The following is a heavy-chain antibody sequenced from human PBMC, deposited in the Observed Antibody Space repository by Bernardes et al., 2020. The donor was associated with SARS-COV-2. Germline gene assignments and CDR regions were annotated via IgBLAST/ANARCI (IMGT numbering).Heavy chain of an antibody. CDR2: IYSGGST. D-gene: IGHD3-22*01. V-gene: IGHV3-53*01. CDR3: AKTFYESSGPRGCMDV. J-gene: IGHJ6*02. Sequence: GGSLRLSCEASGFTVTKNYINWVRQAPGKGLEWVSVIYSGGSTDYADSVKGRFTISSDNSKNTVYLQMNNLRAEDTAIYFCAKTFYESSGPRGCMDVWGPGTAVTVSS. CDR1: GFTVTKNY.